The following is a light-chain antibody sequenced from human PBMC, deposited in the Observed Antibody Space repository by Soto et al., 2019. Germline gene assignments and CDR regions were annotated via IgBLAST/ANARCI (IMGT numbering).Light chain of an antibody. J-gene: IGKJ4*01. CDR1: QSVKSN. CDR3: HQYNKWPS. V-gene: IGKV3-15*01. CDR2: DAS. Sequence: EIVMTQSPATLSVSPGERATLSCRASQSVKSNLAWYQQKPGQAPRLLIYDASTTATDIPARFSGSGSGTEFTLTISSLQSEDFAVYYCHQYNKWPSFGGGTKVEIK.